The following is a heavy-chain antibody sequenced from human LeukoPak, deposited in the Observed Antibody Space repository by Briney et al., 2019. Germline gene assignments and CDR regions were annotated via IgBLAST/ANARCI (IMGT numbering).Heavy chain of an antibody. J-gene: IGHJ5*02. Sequence: GGSLRLSCAASGFTFSSYSMNWVRQAPGKGLEWVLSISSSSSYIYYADSVKGRFTISRDNAKNSLYLQMNSLRAEDTAVYYCARDHDWNDHWFDPWGQGTLVTVSS. CDR1: GFTFSSYS. CDR3: ARDHDWNDHWFDP. D-gene: IGHD1-1*01. CDR2: ISSSSSYI. V-gene: IGHV3-21*01.